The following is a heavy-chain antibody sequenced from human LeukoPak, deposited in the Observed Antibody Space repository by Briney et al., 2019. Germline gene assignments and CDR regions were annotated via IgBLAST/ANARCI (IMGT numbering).Heavy chain of an antibody. J-gene: IGHJ4*02. CDR1: GFTFSDYY. Sequence: GGSLRLSCAASGFTFSDYYMSWIRQAPGKGLEWVSYISSSSSYTNYADSVKGRFTISRDNAKNSLYLQMNSLRAEDTAVYYCARVHRGGLWSLLGGVSTKLNYFDYWGQGTLVTVSS. D-gene: IGHD3-22*01. CDR2: ISSSSSYT. CDR3: ARVHRGGLWSLLGGVSTKLNYFDY. V-gene: IGHV3-11*06.